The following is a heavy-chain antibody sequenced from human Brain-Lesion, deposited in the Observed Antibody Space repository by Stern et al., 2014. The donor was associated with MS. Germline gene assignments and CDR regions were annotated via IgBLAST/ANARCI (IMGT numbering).Heavy chain of an antibody. J-gene: IGHJ4*02. D-gene: IGHD1-26*01. V-gene: IGHV1-24*01. CDR1: GYTLTELS. CDR2: FDPEDGET. Sequence: VQLLQSGAEVKKPGASVKVSCKVSGYTLTELSMHWVRQAPRKGLEWMGGFDPEDGETIYAQKFQGRVTMTEDTSTDTAYMELSSLRSKDTAVYYCATLSPGAGGNYYRHFDYWGQGTLVTVSS. CDR3: ATLSPGAGGNYYRHFDY.